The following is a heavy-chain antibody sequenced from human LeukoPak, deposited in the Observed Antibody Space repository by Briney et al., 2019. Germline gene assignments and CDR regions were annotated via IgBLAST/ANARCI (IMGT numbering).Heavy chain of an antibody. Sequence: GESLKISCKGSGYSFTNYWIAWVRQMPGQGLEWMGIIYPGVSDTGYSPSFQGQVTISSDKSISTANLQWNSLKASHTAMYYCARRHKRGSYSYGVDYWGQGTLVTVSS. CDR2: IYPGVSDT. D-gene: IGHD5-18*01. CDR3: ARRHKRGSYSYGVDY. CDR1: GYSFTNYW. J-gene: IGHJ4*02. V-gene: IGHV5-51*01.